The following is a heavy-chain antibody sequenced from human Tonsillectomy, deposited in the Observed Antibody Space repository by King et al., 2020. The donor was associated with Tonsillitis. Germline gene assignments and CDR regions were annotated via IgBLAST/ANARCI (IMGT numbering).Heavy chain of an antibody. CDR3: ARHSSGLDY. J-gene: IGHJ4*02. V-gene: IGHV3-7*01. CDR2: INQDGSET. Sequence: QLVQSGGGLVQPGGSLRLSCPASKFIFSSYWMSWVRQAPGKGLEWVANINQDGSETYYVDSVKGRFFISRDNAKDSLYLLVNSLRDEDTAIYYCARHSSGLDYWGLGTLVTVSS. CDR1: KFIFSSYW. D-gene: IGHD3-10*01.